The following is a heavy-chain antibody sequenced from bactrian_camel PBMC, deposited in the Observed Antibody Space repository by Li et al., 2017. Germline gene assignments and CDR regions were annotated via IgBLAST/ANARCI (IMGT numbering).Heavy chain of an antibody. CDR3: AADLGWCGSRPLQREFRN. V-gene: IGHV3S63*01. CDR1: GLVYPFWS. D-gene: IGHD2*01. J-gene: IGHJ4*01. CDR2: IDSRGTT. Sequence: QVQLVESGGGSVQAGGSLTLSCAASGLVYPFWSMAWFRQAPGKEREGVARIDSRGTTEYVDSVKGRFTISHVNANNTLHLQMNSLKAEDTAVYYCAADLGWCGSRPLQREFRNWGQGTQVTVS.